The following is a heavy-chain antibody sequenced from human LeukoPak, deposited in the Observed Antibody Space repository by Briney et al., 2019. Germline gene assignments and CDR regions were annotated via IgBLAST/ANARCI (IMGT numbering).Heavy chain of an antibody. D-gene: IGHD2-15*01. CDR3: AKDPYCTGGNCYSGGTDY. CDR1: GFTFSSYG. Sequence: GGSLRLSCAASGFTFSSYGMHWVRQAPGKGLEWVAFIRYDGGNKYYADSVKGRFIISRDNSKNTLYLQMNSLRAEDTALYYCAKDPYCTGGNCYSGGTDYWGQGTLVTVSS. V-gene: IGHV3-30*02. CDR2: IRYDGGNK. J-gene: IGHJ4*02.